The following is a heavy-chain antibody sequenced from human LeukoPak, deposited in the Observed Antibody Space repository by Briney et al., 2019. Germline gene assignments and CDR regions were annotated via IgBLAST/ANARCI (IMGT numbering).Heavy chain of an antibody. V-gene: IGHV3-21*01. CDR2: ISSSSSYI. D-gene: IGHD2-15*01. Sequence: GGSLRLSCAASGFTFSSYSMNRVRQAPGKGLEWVSSISSSSSYIYYADSVKGGFTISRDNAKNSLYLQMNSLRAEDTAVYYCARYCSGGSCYSGTFDYWGQGTLVTVSS. CDR3: ARYCSGGSCYSGTFDY. CDR1: GFTFSSYS. J-gene: IGHJ4*02.